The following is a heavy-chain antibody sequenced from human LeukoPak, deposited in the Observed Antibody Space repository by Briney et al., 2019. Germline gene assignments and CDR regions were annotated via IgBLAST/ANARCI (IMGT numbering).Heavy chain of an antibody. CDR1: GFTFSNAW. D-gene: IGHD3-16*01. CDR3: ARENWGTFDY. J-gene: IGHJ4*02. CDR2: ITGDGSKV. Sequence: GGSLRLSCAASGFTFSNAWMSWVRQAPGRGLEWVATITGDGSKVYYVDSVKGRFTISRDNARNSLYLQMNSLRVEDTTVYYCARENWGTFDYWGQGTLVTVSS. V-gene: IGHV3-7*01.